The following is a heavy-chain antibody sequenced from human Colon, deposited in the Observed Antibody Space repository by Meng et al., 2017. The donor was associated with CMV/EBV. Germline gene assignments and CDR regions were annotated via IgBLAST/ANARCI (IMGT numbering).Heavy chain of an antibody. V-gene: IGHV3-30-3*01. CDR2: ISYDGSNK. D-gene: IGHD2-8*01. Sequence: SCAASGFTFSSYAMHWVRQAPGKGLEWVAVISYDGSNKYYADSVKGRFTISRDNSKNTLYLQLNSLRAEDTAVYYCARDQGYCTNGVCYTDPVYYYYGMDVWGQGTTVTVSS. J-gene: IGHJ6*02. CDR3: ARDQGYCTNGVCYTDPVYYYYGMDV. CDR1: GFTFSSYA.